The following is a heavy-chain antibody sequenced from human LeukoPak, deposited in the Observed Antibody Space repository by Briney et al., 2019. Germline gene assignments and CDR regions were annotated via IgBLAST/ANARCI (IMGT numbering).Heavy chain of an antibody. CDR1: GFTFSSYG. J-gene: IGHJ1*01. V-gene: IGHV3-33*01. CDR2: IWYDGSNK. D-gene: IGHD3-22*01. CDR3: ARDARTFGIAIIVVGLDC. Sequence: GGSLRLSCAESGFTFSSYGMHWVRQAPGKGLEGVAVIWYDGSNKYYADSVKGRFTISSGNSKKTLYLQMNRLRDEDRDVYYFARDARTFGIAIIVVGLDCWGQGSLVTVSS.